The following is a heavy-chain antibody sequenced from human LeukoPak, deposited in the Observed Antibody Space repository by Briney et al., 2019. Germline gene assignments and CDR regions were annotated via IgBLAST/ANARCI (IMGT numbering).Heavy chain of an antibody. J-gene: IGHJ4*02. Sequence: PGGSLSLSCAASGFTFSSYAMSWVCQAPGKGLEWVSAISGSGGSTYYADSVKGRFTISRDNSKNTLYLQMNSLRAEDTAVYYCAKDLRLGLVTMVRGVFDYWGQGTLVTVSS. CDR3: AKDLRLGLVTMVRGVFDY. V-gene: IGHV3-23*01. CDR2: ISGSGGST. D-gene: IGHD3-10*01. CDR1: GFTFSSYA.